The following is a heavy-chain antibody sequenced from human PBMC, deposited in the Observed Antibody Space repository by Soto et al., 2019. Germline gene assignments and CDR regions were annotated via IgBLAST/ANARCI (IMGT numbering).Heavy chain of an antibody. Sequence: SETLSLTCSIYSWSCSGYYWSWIRQPPGKGLEWIGEISQSGNTNYSPSLKSRVSISIDTSKKQFSLNLASVSAADTAVYYCARAPKVSGSSQTRPDFWGQGTLVT. CDR3: ARAPKVSGSSQTRPDF. D-gene: IGHD6-6*01. V-gene: IGHV4-34*01. CDR2: ISQSGNT. CDR1: SWSCSGYY. J-gene: IGHJ4*02.